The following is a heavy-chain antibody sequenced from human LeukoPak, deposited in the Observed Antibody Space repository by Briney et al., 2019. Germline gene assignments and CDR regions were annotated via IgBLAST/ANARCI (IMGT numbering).Heavy chain of an antibody. CDR3: ARDSGPTRGYSGYDKLGHYYYMDV. J-gene: IGHJ6*03. Sequence: ASVKVSCKASGYTFTSYDINWVRQATGQGLEWMGWMNPNSGNTGYAQKFQGRVTITTDESTSTAYMELSSLRSEDTAVYYCARDSGPTRGYSGYDKLGHYYYMDVWGKGTTVTVSS. CDR1: GYTFTSYD. D-gene: IGHD5-12*01. CDR2: MNPNSGNT. V-gene: IGHV1-8*01.